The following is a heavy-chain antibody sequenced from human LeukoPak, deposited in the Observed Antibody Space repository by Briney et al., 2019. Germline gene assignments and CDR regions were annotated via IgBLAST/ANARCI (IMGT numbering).Heavy chain of an antibody. V-gene: IGHV4-30-4*01. CDR1: GGSISSGDYY. Sequence: PSETLSLTCTVSGGSISSGDYYWSWIRQPPGKGLEWIGYIYYSGSTYYNPSLKSRVTISVDTSKNQFSLKLSSVTAADTAVYYCASLVGDYGYWYFDLWGRGTLVTVSS. D-gene: IGHD4-17*01. CDR2: IYYSGST. J-gene: IGHJ2*01. CDR3: ASLVGDYGYWYFDL.